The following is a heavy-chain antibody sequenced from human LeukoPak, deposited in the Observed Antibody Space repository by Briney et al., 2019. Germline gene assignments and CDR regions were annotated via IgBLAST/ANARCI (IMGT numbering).Heavy chain of an antibody. V-gene: IGHV1-69*04. D-gene: IGHD5-12*01. CDR2: IIPILGIA. Sequence: ASVKVSCKASGGTFSSYAISWVRQAPGQGLEWMGRIIPILGIANYAQKFQGRVTITADKSTSTAYMELSSLRSEDTAVYYCARSRVATPPLYYYGMDVWGQGTTVTVSS. CDR3: ARSRVATPPLYYYGMDV. J-gene: IGHJ6*02. CDR1: GGTFSSYA.